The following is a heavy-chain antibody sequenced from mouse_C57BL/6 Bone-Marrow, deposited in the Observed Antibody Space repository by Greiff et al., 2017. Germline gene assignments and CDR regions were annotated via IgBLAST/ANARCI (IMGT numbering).Heavy chain of an antibody. D-gene: IGHD2-1*01. J-gene: IGHJ3*01. V-gene: IGHV3-1*01. CDR2: ISYSGST. Sequence: EVKLQESGPGMVKPSQSLSLTCTVTGYSITSGYDWHWIRHFPGNKLEWMGYISYSGSTNYNPSLKSRISITHDTSKNHFFLKLNSVTTEDTATYYCARDLMVTFLFAYWGQGTLVTVSA. CDR3: ARDLMVTFLFAY. CDR1: GYSITSGYD.